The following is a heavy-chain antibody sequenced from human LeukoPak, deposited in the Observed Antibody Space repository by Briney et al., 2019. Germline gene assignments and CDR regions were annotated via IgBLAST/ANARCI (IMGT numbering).Heavy chain of an antibody. CDR2: ISWNSGSI. CDR1: GFTSADDA. Sequence: VRSLRLSCAASGFTSADDAMHSGRQAPGEGLEWGSSISWNSGSIGYADSVKGRFTISRDNSKNTLYLQMNSLRAEDTAVYYCARGRNVWVQPNAFDIWGQGTMVTVSS. D-gene: IGHD5-18*01. J-gene: IGHJ3*02. CDR3: ARGRNVWVQPNAFDI. V-gene: IGHV3-9*02.